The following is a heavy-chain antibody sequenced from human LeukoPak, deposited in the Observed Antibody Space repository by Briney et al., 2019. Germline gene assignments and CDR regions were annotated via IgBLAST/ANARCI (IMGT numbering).Heavy chain of an antibody. CDR1: GGSFSGYY. D-gene: IGHD1-26*01. V-gene: IGHV4-34*01. Sequence: PSETLSLTCAVYGGSFSGYYWSWIRQPPGKGLEWIGEINHSGSTNYNPSLKSRVTISVDTSKNQFSLKLSSVTAADTAVYYCARLRGNDAFDIWGQGTMVTVSS. CDR2: INHSGST. CDR3: ARLRGNDAFDI. J-gene: IGHJ3*02.